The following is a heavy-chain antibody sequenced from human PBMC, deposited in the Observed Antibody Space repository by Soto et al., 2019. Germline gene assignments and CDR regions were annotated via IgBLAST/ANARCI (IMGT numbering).Heavy chain of an antibody. CDR1: GFNISTNY. CDR2: LYVDGSP. Sequence: VQLVESGGGLIQPGGSLRLSCAASGFNISTNYMTWVRQAPGKGLEWVSVLYVDGSPYYADSVKGRFVISRDSSKNTVFLQLISLRADDTAIYYCARSRGRHKYYFDFLGRGPTVTVSS. J-gene: IGHJ4*02. V-gene: IGHV3-53*01. CDR3: ARSRGRHKYYFDF. D-gene: IGHD3-10*01.